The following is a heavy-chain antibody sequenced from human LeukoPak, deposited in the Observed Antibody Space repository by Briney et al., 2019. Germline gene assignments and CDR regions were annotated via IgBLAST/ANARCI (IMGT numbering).Heavy chain of an antibody. CDR3: AKGWLLGDY. CDR2: IRYDGSNK. J-gene: IGHJ4*02. CDR1: GFTFTTYW. Sequence: GGSLRLSCAASGFTFTTYWMSWVRQLPGKGLEWVAFIRYDGSNKYYADSVKGRFTISRDNSKNTLYLQMNSLRAEDTAVYYCAKGWLLGDYWGQGTLVTVSS. D-gene: IGHD5-12*01. V-gene: IGHV3-30*02.